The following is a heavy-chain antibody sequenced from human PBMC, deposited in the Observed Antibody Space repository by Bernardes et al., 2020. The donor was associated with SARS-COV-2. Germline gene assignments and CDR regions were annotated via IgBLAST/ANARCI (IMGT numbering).Heavy chain of an antibody. J-gene: IGHJ6*02. Sequence: GRSLRVSCAASGFTFSSYGMHWVRQAPGKGLEWVAVISYDGSNKYYADSVKGRFTISRDNSKNTLYLQMNSLRAEDTAVYYCAKDLMGSYYDFWSGYYYYYYGMDVWGQGTTVTVSS. CDR1: GFTFSSYG. D-gene: IGHD3-3*01. CDR3: AKDLMGSYYDFWSGYYYYYYGMDV. V-gene: IGHV3-30*18. CDR2: ISYDGSNK.